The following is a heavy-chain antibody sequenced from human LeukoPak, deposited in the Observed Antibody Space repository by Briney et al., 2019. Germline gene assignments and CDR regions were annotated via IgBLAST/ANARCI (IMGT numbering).Heavy chain of an antibody. CDR1: GGTFSSYA. Sequence: ASVKVSCKASGGTFSSYAISWVRQAPGQGLEWMGGIIPIFGTANFAQKFQGRVTITADESTSTAYMELSSLRSEDTAVYYCARENGIAARNFDYWGQGTLVTVSS. D-gene: IGHD6-6*01. J-gene: IGHJ4*02. CDR2: IIPIFGTA. V-gene: IGHV1-69*13. CDR3: ARENGIAARNFDY.